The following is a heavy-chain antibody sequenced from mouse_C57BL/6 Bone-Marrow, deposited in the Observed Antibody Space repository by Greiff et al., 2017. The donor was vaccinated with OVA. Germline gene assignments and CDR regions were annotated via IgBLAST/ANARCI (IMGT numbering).Heavy chain of an antibody. J-gene: IGHJ1*03. CDR1: GYTFTDYN. CDR2: INPNNGGT. Sequence: VQLQQSGPELVKPGASVKIPCKASGYTFTDYNMDWVKQSPGQSLEWIGDINPNNGGTIYNQKFKGKATLTVDKSSSTAYMELRSLTSEDTAVYYCARWWVRRGFDVWGTGTTVTVSS. CDR3: ARWWVRRGFDV. D-gene: IGHD2-14*01. V-gene: IGHV1-18*01.